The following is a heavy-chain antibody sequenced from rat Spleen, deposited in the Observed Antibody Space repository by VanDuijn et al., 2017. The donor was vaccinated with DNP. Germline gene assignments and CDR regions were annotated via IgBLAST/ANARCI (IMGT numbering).Heavy chain of an antibody. CDR1: GFTFNNYW. Sequence: EVQLVESGGGLVQPGRSLKLSCAASGFTFNNYWMAWFRQVPGKGLEWVASIISSGGGTYYPDSVEGRFTISKDNAENTLYLLMNSLRSEDTATYYCARAKDRYNPLDDWGQGVMVTVSS. V-gene: IGHV5-31*01. CDR3: ARAKDRYNPLDD. D-gene: IGHD1-5*01. CDR2: IISSGGGT. J-gene: IGHJ2*01.